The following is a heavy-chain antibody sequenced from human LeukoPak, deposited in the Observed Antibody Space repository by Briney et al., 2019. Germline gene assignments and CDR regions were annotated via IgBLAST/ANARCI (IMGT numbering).Heavy chain of an antibody. CDR1: GFTVSSNY. Sequence: PGGSLRLSCAASGFTVSSNYMSWVCQAPGKGLEWVSVIYSGGSTYYADSVKGRFTISRHNSKNTLYLQMNSLRAEDTAVYYFARDSLTAAGPKYYYYGMDVWGQGTTVTVSS. J-gene: IGHJ6*02. CDR3: ARDSLTAAGPKYYYYGMDV. D-gene: IGHD6-13*01. CDR2: IYSGGST. V-gene: IGHV3-53*04.